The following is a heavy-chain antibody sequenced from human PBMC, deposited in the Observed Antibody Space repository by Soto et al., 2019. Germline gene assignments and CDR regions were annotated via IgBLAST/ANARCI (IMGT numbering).Heavy chain of an antibody. Sequence: QVQLVQSGAEVKKPGASVKVSCKASGYTFTSYGISWVRQAPGQGLEWMGWINPYNGNTNYAQKLQRRVTMTTDRSTNSAYMELRRLRSDARDVYYCARDWFGIEYWGQGTLVTVSS. J-gene: IGHJ4*02. CDR2: INPYNGNT. V-gene: IGHV1-18*01. CDR3: ARDWFGIEY. D-gene: IGHD3-16*01. CDR1: GYTFTSYG.